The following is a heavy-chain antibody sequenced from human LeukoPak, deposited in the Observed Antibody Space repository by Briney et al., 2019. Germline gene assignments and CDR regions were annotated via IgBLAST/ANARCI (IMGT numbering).Heavy chain of an antibody. J-gene: IGHJ4*02. CDR2: ISGSGGST. V-gene: IGHV3-23*01. CDR1: GFTFSSYA. Sequence: GGSLRLSCAASGFTFSSYAMSWVRQAPGKGLEWVSAISGSGGSTYYADSVKGRFTISRDNSKNTLYLQMNSLRAEDTAVYYCAGGVQVQVIVGYWGQGTLVTVSS. D-gene: IGHD3-3*01. CDR3: AGGVQVQVIVGY.